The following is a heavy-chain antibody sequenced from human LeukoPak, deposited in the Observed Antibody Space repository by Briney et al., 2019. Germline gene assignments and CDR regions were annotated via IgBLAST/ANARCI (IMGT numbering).Heavy chain of an antibody. CDR2: ISYDGSNK. CDR3: ARGSPPYSSGWGGYFDY. V-gene: IGHV3-30-3*01. CDR1: GFTFSYYA. J-gene: IGHJ4*02. D-gene: IGHD6-19*01. Sequence: PGGSLRLSCAASGFTFSYYAMHWVRQAPGKGLEWVAVISYDGSNKYYADSVKGRFTISTDNSKNTLYLQMNSLRAEDTAVYYCARGSPPYSSGWGGYFDYWGQGTLVTVSS.